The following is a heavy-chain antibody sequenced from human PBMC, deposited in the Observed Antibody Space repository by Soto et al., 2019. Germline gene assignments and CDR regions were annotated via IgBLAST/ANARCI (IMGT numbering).Heavy chain of an antibody. CDR2: ISYDGSNK. CDR1: GFTFSSYG. CDR3: AKAAYSGSYFDY. J-gene: IGHJ4*02. V-gene: IGHV3-30*18. Sequence: QVQLVEAGGGVVQPGRSLRLSCAASGFTFSSYGMHWVRQAPGKGLEWVAVISYDGSNKYYADSVKGRFTISRDNSKNTLYLQMNSLRDEDTAVYYCAKAAYSGSYFDYWGQGTLVTVSS. D-gene: IGHD1-26*01.